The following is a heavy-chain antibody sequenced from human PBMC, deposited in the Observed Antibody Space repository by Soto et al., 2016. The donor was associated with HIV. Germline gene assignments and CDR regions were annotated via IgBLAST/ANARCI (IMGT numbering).Heavy chain of an antibody. V-gene: IGHV3-49*04. Sequence: EVQLAESGGGLVQPGRSLRLSCVASGFTFGNYAIIWVRQAPGKGLEWVGFIRNKGHGGTTEYAASVKGRFTISRDDSKSIACLHMNNLRTEDTAVYYCSRDSGTYPDLHYWGQGTLVAVSS. CDR3: SRDSGTYPDLHY. CDR1: GFTFGNYA. D-gene: IGHD1-26*01. J-gene: IGHJ4*02. CDR2: IRNKGHGGTT.